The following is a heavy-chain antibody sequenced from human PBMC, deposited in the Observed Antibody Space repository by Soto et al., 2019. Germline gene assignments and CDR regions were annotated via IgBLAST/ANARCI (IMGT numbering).Heavy chain of an antibody. CDR3: ARGVGSGSYYNQYNWFDP. CDR2: ISAYNGNT. V-gene: IGHV1-18*01. CDR1: GYTFTDYG. D-gene: IGHD3-10*01. Sequence: QVQLVQSGAEVKKPGASVKVSCKASGYTFTDYGISWVRQAPGQGLEWMRWISAYNGNTNHAQKLQGRATMTTDTSTSRAYMEARSLRSDDTAVYYCARGVGSGSYYNQYNWFDPWGRGTLVTVSS. J-gene: IGHJ5*02.